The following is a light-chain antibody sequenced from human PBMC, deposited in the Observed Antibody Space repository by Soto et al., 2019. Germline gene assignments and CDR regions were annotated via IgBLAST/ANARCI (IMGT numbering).Light chain of an antibody. CDR3: PKYNCAPRT. CDR1: QGISNY. J-gene: IGKJ1*01. V-gene: IGKV1-27*01. CDR2: AAS. Sequence: DIQMTQSPSSLSASVGDRVTITCRASQGISNYLAWYQQKPGKVPKLLIYAASTLQSGDPSPFIGRGSGTAITVTITSLNPEDVATYDGPKYNCAPRTFGQGTKVEIK.